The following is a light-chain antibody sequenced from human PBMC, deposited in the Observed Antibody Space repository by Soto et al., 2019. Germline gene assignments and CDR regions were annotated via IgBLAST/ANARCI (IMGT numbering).Light chain of an antibody. CDR2: ENN. V-gene: IGLV1-40*01. J-gene: IGLJ1*01. CDR3: QSYDSSLSGYV. CDR1: SSNIGAGYE. Sequence: QSALTQPPSGSEAPGQRVPSSCTGSSSNIGAGYEAHWYQQVPGTAPKLLIYENNNRPSGVPDRFSGSKSGTSASLAITGLQAEDEAEYYRQSYDSSLSGYVFVTGTKLTVL.